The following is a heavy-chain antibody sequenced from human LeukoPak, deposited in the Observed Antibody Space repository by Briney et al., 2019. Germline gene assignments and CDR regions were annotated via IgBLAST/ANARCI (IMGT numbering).Heavy chain of an antibody. V-gene: IGHV3-21*03. CDR3: ARGPTNYGYTFDI. CDR1: GFTLSAHG. J-gene: IGHJ3*02. CDR2: ISSSSIYI. D-gene: IGHD4/OR15-4a*01. Sequence: PGGSLRLSCAASGFTLSAHGMNWVRQAPGKGLEWVSSISSSSIYIYYANSVKGRFTISRDNARNSLYLQMNSLRAEDTAVYYCARGPTNYGYTFDIWGQGTMVTVSS.